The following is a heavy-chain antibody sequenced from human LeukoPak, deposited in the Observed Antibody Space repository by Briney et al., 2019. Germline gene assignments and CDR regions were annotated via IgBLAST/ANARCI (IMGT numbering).Heavy chain of an antibody. CDR2: INPNSGGT. Sequence: VASVKVSCKASGYTFTGYYMHWVRQAPGQGLEWMGWINPNSGGTNYAQKFQGRVTMTRDTSISTAYMELSRLRSDDTAVYYCARVGNGYNPRILDYWGQGTLVTVSS. D-gene: IGHD5-24*01. CDR1: GYTFTGYY. J-gene: IGHJ4*02. CDR3: ARVGNGYNPRILDY. V-gene: IGHV1-2*02.